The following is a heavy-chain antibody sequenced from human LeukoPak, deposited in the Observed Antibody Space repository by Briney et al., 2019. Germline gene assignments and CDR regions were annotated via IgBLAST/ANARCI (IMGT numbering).Heavy chain of an antibody. Sequence: GGSLRLSCAASGFTVSSNYMSWVRQAPGKGLEWVSVIYSGGSTYYADSVKGRFTISRDNSKNTLYLQMNSLRAEDTAVYYCAKRPSGSYYSGDAFDIWGQGTMVTVSS. CDR2: IYSGGST. D-gene: IGHD3-10*01. CDR3: AKRPSGSYYSGDAFDI. V-gene: IGHV3-53*01. CDR1: GFTVSSNY. J-gene: IGHJ3*02.